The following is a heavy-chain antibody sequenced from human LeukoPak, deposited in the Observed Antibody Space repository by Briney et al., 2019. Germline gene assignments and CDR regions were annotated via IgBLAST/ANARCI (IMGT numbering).Heavy chain of an antibody. V-gene: IGHV3-23*01. Sequence: QPGGSLRLSCEASGFTFSSYAMSWVRQAPGKGLEWVSVISGSGDSAFYADSVKGQFTISRDNSKNTLYLQMNSLRAEDTAVYYCAKDRYCSSTRCYGDFDYWGQGTLVTVSS. CDR3: AKDRYCSSTRCYGDFDY. J-gene: IGHJ4*02. CDR1: GFTFSSYA. CDR2: ISGSGDSA. D-gene: IGHD2-2*01.